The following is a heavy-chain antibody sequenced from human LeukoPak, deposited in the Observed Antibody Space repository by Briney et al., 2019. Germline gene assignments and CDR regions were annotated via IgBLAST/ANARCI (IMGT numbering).Heavy chain of an antibody. J-gene: IGHJ6*02. V-gene: IGHV3-23*01. CDR1: GFTFSIYA. Sequence: GGSLRLSCAASGFTFSIYAMNWVRQAPGKGLEWVSGISGSGGSTYYADSVKGRFTISIDNSKNTLYLQMNSLRAEDTAVYHCAKGRKSYYYGMDVWGQGTTVTVSS. CDR3: AKGRKSYYYGMDV. CDR2: ISGSGGST.